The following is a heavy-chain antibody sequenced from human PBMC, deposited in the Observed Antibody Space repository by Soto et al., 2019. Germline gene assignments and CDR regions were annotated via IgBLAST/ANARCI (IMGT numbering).Heavy chain of an antibody. CDR1: GGSFSGYY. V-gene: IGHV4-34*01. CDR2: INHSGST. D-gene: IGHD3-3*01. CDR3: AIEQANYDFWSGYYFDY. J-gene: IGHJ4*02. Sequence: TSETLSLTCAVYGGSFSGYYWSWIRQPPGKGLEWIGEINHSGSTNYNPSLKSRVTISVDTSKNQFSLKLSSVTAADTAVYCCAIEQANYDFWSGYYFDYWGQGTLVTVSS.